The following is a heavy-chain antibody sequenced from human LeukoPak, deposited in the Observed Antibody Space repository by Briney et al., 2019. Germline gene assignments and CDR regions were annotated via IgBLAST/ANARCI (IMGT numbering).Heavy chain of an antibody. CDR1: GYTFTGYY. CDR3: ARGSRFLEWLLSGDQSGGRDNWFDP. CDR2: INPNSGGT. J-gene: IGHJ5*02. V-gene: IGHV1-2*06. Sequence: ASVKVSCKASGYTFTGYYMHWVRQAPGQGLEWVGRINPNSGGTNYAQKFQGRVTMTRDTSISTAYMELSRLRSDDTAVYYCARGSRFLEWLLSGDQSGGRDNWFDPWGQGTLVTVSS. D-gene: IGHD3-3*01.